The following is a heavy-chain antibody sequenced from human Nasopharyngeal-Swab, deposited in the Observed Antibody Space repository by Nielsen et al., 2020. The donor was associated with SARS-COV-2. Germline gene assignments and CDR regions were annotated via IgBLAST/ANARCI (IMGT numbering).Heavy chain of an antibody. CDR1: EFAFSSYW. CDR2: INSDGTRT. CDR3: AKITAGMTPDY. Sequence: GRSLRLSCAASEFAFSSYWMHWVRQAPEKGLVWVSRINSDGTRTNYADSVKGRFTISRDNAKNSLYLQMNSLRAEDTALYYCAKITAGMTPDYWGQGTLVTVSS. V-gene: IGHV3-74*01. J-gene: IGHJ4*02. D-gene: IGHD1-14*01.